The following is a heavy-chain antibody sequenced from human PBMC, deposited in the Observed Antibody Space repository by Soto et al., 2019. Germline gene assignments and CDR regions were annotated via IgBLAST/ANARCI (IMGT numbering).Heavy chain of an antibody. Sequence: QVQLQQWGAGLLKPSETLSLTCAVYGGSFSGYYWSWIRQPPGKGLEWIGEINHSGSTNYNPSLKSRVTISVDTSKNQFFLKLSSVTAADTAVYYCARRYSGYDFDYWGQGTLVTVSS. CDR2: INHSGST. D-gene: IGHD5-12*01. J-gene: IGHJ4*02. CDR3: ARRYSGYDFDY. V-gene: IGHV4-34*01. CDR1: GGSFSGYY.